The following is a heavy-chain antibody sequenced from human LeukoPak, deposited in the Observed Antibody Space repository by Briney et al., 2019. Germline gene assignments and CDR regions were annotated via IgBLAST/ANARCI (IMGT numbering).Heavy chain of an antibody. J-gene: IGHJ3*02. Sequence: GGSLRLSCAASKFTFSSYAMSWVRQAPGKGLEWVSSIRGSGDGTNYADSVKGRFTISRDNSKNTLYLQMNYLRAEDTAVYYCAKDPNGDYVGAFDIWGQGTMVSVSS. CDR1: KFTFSSYA. CDR3: AKDPNGDYVGAFDI. CDR2: IRGSGDGT. V-gene: IGHV3-23*01. D-gene: IGHD4-17*01.